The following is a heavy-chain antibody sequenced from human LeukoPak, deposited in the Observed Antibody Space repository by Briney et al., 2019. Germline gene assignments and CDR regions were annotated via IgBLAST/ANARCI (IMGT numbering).Heavy chain of an antibody. V-gene: IGHV3-23*01. CDR3: AKSNRGYGSAPNWFDP. J-gene: IGHJ5*02. CDR2: ISGSGGST. Sequence: PGGSLRLSCAASGFTFSSYGMSWVRQAPGKGLEWVSAISGSGGSTYYADSVKGRFTISRDNSKNTLYLQMNSLRAEDTAVYYCAKSNRGYGSAPNWFDPWGQGTLVTVSS. D-gene: IGHD3-10*01. CDR1: GFTFSSYG.